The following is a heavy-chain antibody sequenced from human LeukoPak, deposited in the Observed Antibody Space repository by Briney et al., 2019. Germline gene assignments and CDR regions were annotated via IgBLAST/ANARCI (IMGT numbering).Heavy chain of an antibody. CDR1: GFTFSSYS. Sequence: GGSLRLSCAASGFTFSSYSMNLLRQAPGKGLEWVSSITSSSTFINYADSVKGRFTISRDNAKNSVSLQMNSLRVEDTAVYYCARYGPTAGYSSGWYLDGFDMWGQGTMVTVSA. CDR3: ARYGPTAGYSSGWYLDGFDM. CDR2: ITSSSTFI. V-gene: IGHV3-21*01. D-gene: IGHD6-19*01. J-gene: IGHJ3*02.